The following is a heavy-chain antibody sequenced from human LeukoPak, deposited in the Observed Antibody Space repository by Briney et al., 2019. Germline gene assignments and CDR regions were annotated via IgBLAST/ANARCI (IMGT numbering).Heavy chain of an antibody. J-gene: IGHJ5*01. D-gene: IGHD2-15*01. CDR3: ARQADNNWFDS. CDR2: INPNSGVT. V-gene: IGHV1-2*02. Sequence: ASVKVSCKASGYTFTGYYMHWVRQAPGQGLEWMGWINPNSGVTKYAQKFQGRVAMTRDTSISTAYLELNRLSSDGSAVFYCARQADNNWFDSWGQGTLVTVSS. CDR1: GYTFTGYY.